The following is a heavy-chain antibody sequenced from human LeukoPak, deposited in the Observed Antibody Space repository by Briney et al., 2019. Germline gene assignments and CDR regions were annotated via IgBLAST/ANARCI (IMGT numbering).Heavy chain of an antibody. Sequence: ASVKVSCKASGYTFTGYYMHWVRQAPGQGLEWMGWINPNSGGTNYAQKFQGRVTMTRDTSISTAYMELSRLRSGDTAVYYCARDEAVLRFLEWLDYYYMDVWGKGTTVTVSS. D-gene: IGHD3-3*01. J-gene: IGHJ6*03. CDR1: GYTFTGYY. CDR2: INPNSGGT. CDR3: ARDEAVLRFLEWLDYYYMDV. V-gene: IGHV1-2*02.